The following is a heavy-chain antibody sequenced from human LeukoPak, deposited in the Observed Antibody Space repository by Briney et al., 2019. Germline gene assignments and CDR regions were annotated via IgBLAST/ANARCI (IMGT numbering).Heavy chain of an antibody. Sequence: PGGSLRLSCAASGFTFDDYAMHWVRQAPGNGLEWVSGISWNSGSIGYADSVKGRLTTSRDNAKNSLYLQMNSLRAEDMALYYCAKDYSGSFDVFDIWGQGTMVTVSS. CDR2: ISWNSGSI. CDR3: AKDYSGSFDVFDI. J-gene: IGHJ3*02. CDR1: GFTFDDYA. V-gene: IGHV3-9*03. D-gene: IGHD1-26*01.